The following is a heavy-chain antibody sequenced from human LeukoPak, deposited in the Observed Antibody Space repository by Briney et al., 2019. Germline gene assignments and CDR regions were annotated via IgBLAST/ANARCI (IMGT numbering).Heavy chain of an antibody. V-gene: IGHV3-48*04. J-gene: IGHJ4*02. CDR2: ISSSSSTI. Sequence: GGSLRLSCAASGFTFSSYSMNWLRQAPGKGLEWVSYISSSSSTIYYADSVKGRFTISRDNAKNSLYLQMNSLRAEDTAVYYCAGEYSGSSYYFDYWGQGTLVTVSS. CDR3: AGEYSGSSYYFDY. D-gene: IGHD1-26*01. CDR1: GFTFSSYS.